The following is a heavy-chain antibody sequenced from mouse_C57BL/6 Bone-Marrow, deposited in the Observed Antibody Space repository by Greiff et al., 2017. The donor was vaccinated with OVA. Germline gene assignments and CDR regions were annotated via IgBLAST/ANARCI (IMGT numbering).Heavy chain of an antibody. CDR2: IYPGSGST. J-gene: IGHJ4*01. CDR3: ANYYGSSSDAMDY. Sequence: QVQLQQPGAELVKPGASVKMSCKASGYTFTSYWITWVKPRPGQGLEWIGDIYPGSGSTNYNEKFKSKATLTVDTSSSTAYMQLSSLTSEDSAVYYCANYYGSSSDAMDYWGQGTSVTVSS. V-gene: IGHV1-55*01. CDR1: GYTFTSYW. D-gene: IGHD1-1*01.